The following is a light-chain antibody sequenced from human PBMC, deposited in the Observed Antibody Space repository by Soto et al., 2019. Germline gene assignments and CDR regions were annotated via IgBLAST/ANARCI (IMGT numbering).Light chain of an antibody. J-gene: IGKJ4*01. CDR2: WAS. CDR1: QSVLSSANHQNH. Sequence: DIVMTQSPDSLAVSLGERATINCKSSQSVLSSANHQNHLAWYQQKPGQPPRLLIYWASTRESGLPDRFSGGGSGTDFTLTISTLQAEDVAVYYCQQYYTTPLTFGGGTKVEI. CDR3: QQYYTTPLT. V-gene: IGKV4-1*01.